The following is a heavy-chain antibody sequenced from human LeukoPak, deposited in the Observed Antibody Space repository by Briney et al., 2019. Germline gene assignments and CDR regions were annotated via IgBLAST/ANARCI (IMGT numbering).Heavy chain of an antibody. V-gene: IGHV3-23*01. J-gene: IGHJ4*02. CDR2: ISISGDTT. CDR1: GFTFSSHA. Sequence: GGSLRLSCGASGFTFSSHAMTWVRQAPGKGLEWVSAISISGDTTYYADAVKGRFTISRDNSKNTVYLQMNSLRDEDTAVYYCASDSPGYDSGSYFAYWGQGTLVTVSS. D-gene: IGHD2-15*01. CDR3: ASDSPGYDSGSYFAY.